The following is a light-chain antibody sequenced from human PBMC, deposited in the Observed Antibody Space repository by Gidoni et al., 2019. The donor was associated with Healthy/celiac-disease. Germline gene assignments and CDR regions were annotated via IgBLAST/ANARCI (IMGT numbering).Light chain of an antibody. J-gene: IGKJ4*01. V-gene: IGKV1-39*01. CDR2: AAS. Sequence: DIQTTQSPSSLSASVGDRVTITCRASQSISSYLNWYQQKPGKAPKLLIYAASSLQSGFPSRFSGSGSGTDFTLTISSLQPEDFATYYCRQSYSTPLTFGGGTRVEIK. CDR1: QSISSY. CDR3: RQSYSTPLT.